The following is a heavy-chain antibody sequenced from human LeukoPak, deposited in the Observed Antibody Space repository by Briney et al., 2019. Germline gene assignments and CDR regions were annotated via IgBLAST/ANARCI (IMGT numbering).Heavy chain of an antibody. CDR1: GFTFSSYE. CDR2: ISSSNTI. CDR3: ARDHYYGSGSFDY. V-gene: IGHV3-48*03. J-gene: IGHJ4*02. D-gene: IGHD3-10*01. Sequence: GGSLRLSCAASGFTFSSYEMNWVRQAPGKGLEWISYISSSNTIYYADSVKGRFTISRDIANNSLYLQMNSLRADDTAVYYCARDHYYGSGSFDYWGQGTLVTVSS.